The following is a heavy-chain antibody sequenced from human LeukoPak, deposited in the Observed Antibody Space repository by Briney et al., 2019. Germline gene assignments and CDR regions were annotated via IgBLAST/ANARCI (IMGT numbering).Heavy chain of an antibody. V-gene: IGHV4-31*03. CDR1: GGSIISDNHF. D-gene: IGHD1-26*01. J-gene: IGHJ3*02. Sequence: PSQTLSLTCTVSGGSIISDNHFWSWIRQHPGKDLEWLGYIHHSGRAFYSPSLESRLTISLDTSKNQFFLKLNSVIGADTAVYYCAREVNRPTDADAFDIWGQGTMVTVSS. CDR3: AREVNRPTDADAFDI. CDR2: IHHSGRA.